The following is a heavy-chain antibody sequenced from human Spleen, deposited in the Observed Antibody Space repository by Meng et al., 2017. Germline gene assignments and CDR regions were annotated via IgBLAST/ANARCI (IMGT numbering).Heavy chain of an antibody. J-gene: IGHJ5*02. D-gene: IGHD3-10*01. Sequence: SVKVSCKASGGTFSSYTISWVRQAPGQGLEWMGRIIPILGIANYAQKFQGRVTITADKSTSTAYMELSSLRSEDTAVYYCARDGSGSQNWFDPWGQGTLVTVSS. CDR3: ARDGSGSQNWFDP. CDR2: IIPILGIA. CDR1: GGTFSSYT. V-gene: IGHV1-69*02.